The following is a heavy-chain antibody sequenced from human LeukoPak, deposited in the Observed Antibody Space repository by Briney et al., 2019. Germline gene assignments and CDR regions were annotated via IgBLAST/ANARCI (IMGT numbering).Heavy chain of an antibody. CDR3: ARELTYADC. V-gene: IGHV4-30-4*01. CDR1: GGSISSGDYY. D-gene: IGHD4/OR15-4a*01. Sequence: SETLSLTCTVSGGSISSGDYYWSWIRQPPGKGLEWIGYIYYSGSTYYNPSLKSRVTMSVDTSKNQFSLKLSSVTAADTAVYYCARELTYADCWGQGTLVTVSP. CDR2: IYYSGST. J-gene: IGHJ4*02.